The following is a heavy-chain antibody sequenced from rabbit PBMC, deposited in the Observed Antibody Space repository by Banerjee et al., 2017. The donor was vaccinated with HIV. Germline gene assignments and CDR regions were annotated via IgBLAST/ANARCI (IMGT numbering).Heavy chain of an antibody. CDR1: GFSFSSSYW. CDR3: ARDTDYGADGLAVGDL. V-gene: IGHV1S40*01. J-gene: IGHJ4*01. Sequence: QSLEESGGDLVKPGASLTLTCTASGFSFSSSYWIWWVRQAPGKGLEWIACIDTGSSGTTYYASWAKGRFTISKTSSTTVTLQMTSLTAADTATYFCARDTDYGADGLAVGDLWGQGTLVTVS. CDR2: IDTGSSGTT. D-gene: IGHD2-1*01.